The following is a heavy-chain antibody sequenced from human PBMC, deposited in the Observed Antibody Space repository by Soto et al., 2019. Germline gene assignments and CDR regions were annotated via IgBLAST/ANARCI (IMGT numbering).Heavy chain of an antibody. Sequence: ASVKVSCKASGYTFTSYGISWVRQAPGQGLEWMGWMSAYNGNTNYAQKLQGRVTMTTDTSTSTAYMELRSLRSEDTAVYYCARVKRKAAAGTFGWFAPRRQGTLVTVSS. D-gene: IGHD6-13*01. V-gene: IGHV1-18*01. CDR2: MSAYNGNT. CDR1: GYTFTSYG. J-gene: IGHJ5*02. CDR3: ARVKRKAAAGTFGWFAP.